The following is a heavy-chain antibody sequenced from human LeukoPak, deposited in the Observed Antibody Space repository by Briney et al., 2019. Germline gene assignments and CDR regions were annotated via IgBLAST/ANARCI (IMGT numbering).Heavy chain of an antibody. Sequence: GGSLRLSCAASGFTFSSFAMSWVRQAPGKGLDWVSSISGSGAGTYYADSVKGRFTISRDNAKNSLYLQMNSLRAEDTAVYYCAELGITMIGGVWGKGTTVTISS. V-gene: IGHV3-23*01. J-gene: IGHJ6*04. CDR2: ISGSGAGT. CDR3: AELGITMIGGV. D-gene: IGHD3-10*02. CDR1: GFTFSSFA.